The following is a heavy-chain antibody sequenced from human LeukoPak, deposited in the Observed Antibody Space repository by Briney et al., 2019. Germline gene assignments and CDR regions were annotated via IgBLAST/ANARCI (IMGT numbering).Heavy chain of an antibody. CDR2: IYSGGST. D-gene: IGHD2-15*01. Sequence: GGSLRLSCADSGFTVSSNYMSWVRQAPGKGLEWVSVIYSGGSTYYADSEKGRFTISRDNSKNTLYLQMNSLRAEDTAVYYCARDYRGYRAPYYFDYWGQGTLVTVSS. V-gene: IGHV3-53*01. CDR1: GFTVSSNY. CDR3: ARDYRGYRAPYYFDY. J-gene: IGHJ4*02.